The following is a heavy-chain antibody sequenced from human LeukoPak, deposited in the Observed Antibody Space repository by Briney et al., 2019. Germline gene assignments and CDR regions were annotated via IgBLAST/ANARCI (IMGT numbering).Heavy chain of an antibody. J-gene: IGHJ5*02. D-gene: IGHD3-10*01. Sequence: SETLSLTCAVYGGSFSGYYWSWIRQPPGKGLEWIGEINHSGSTNYNPSLKSRVTISVDTSKNQFSLKLSSVTTADTAVYYCARAMVRGSVWFDPWGQGTLVTVSS. V-gene: IGHV4-34*01. CDR3: ARAMVRGSVWFDP. CDR1: GGSFSGYY. CDR2: INHSGST.